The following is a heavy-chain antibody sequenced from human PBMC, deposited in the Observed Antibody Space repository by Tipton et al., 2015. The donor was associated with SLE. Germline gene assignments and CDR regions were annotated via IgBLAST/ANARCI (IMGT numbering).Heavy chain of an antibody. J-gene: IGHJ4*02. Sequence: SLRLSCAASGFSVSSNYMSWVRQAPGKGLEWVSVIYSGGSTYYGDSVKGRFTISRDNSKNTIYLQMNSLRAEDTAVYYCARDAGATDYWGQGTLVTVSS. D-gene: IGHD1-26*01. CDR3: ARDAGATDY. CDR2: IYSGGST. V-gene: IGHV3-53*01. CDR1: GFSVSSNY.